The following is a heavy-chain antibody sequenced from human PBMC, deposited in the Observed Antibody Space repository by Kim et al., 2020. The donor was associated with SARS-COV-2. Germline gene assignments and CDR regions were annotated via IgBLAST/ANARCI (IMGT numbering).Heavy chain of an antibody. CDR1: GYSFTTYW. Sequence: GESLKISCKGSGYSFTTYWIGWVRQMPGKGLEWMGIIFPGDSETRYSPSFQGQVTISVDKSINTAYLQWSSLKASDTAMFFCARHGGYSDSAFDYWGQGTLVSVSS. CDR3: ARHGGYSDSAFDY. CDR2: IFPGDSET. V-gene: IGHV5-51*01. D-gene: IGHD1-26*01. J-gene: IGHJ4*02.